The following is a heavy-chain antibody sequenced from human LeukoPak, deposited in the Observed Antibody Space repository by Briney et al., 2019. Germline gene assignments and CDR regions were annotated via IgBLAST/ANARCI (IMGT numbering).Heavy chain of an antibody. CDR3: ARAYHSSGWYNYLKC. V-gene: IGHV4-34*01. J-gene: IGHJ4*02. CDR1: GGAFRGFY. D-gene: IGHD6-19*01. Sequence: KPSETLSLTCAVYGGAFRGFYWSWIRQPPGKGLEWVGGINHSGSTNYNPSLKSRVTISVDTSKNQFSLKLSSVTAADTAVYYCARAYHSSGWYNYLKCWGQGTLVTVSS. CDR2: INHSGST.